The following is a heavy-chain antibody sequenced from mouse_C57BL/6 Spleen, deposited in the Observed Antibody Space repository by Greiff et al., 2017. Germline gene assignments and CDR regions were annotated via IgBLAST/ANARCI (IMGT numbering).Heavy chain of an antibody. CDR3: AKVSFTTVVAMGDYYAMDY. D-gene: IGHD1-1*01. Sequence: QVQLQQSGAELARPGASVKLSCKASGYTFTSYGISWVKQRTGQGLEWIGEIYPRSGNTYYNEKFKGKATLTADKSSSTAYMELRSLTSEDSAVYFCAKVSFTTVVAMGDYYAMDYWGQGTSVTVSS. CDR1: GYTFTSYG. J-gene: IGHJ4*01. V-gene: IGHV1-81*01. CDR2: IYPRSGNT.